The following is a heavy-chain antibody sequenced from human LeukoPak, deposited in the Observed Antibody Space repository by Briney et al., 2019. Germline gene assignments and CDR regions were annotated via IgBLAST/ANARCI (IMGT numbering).Heavy chain of an antibody. Sequence: RGSRTLSCLPSGFTLDDYGMSWVRQAPKNGMEWVSGINWNGVNTVYGDSGKGRFTISRDNAKNSLYLQMNSLRAEDTVLYYCRRDGGGITYFEYWGQGTLGTVSS. CDR3: RRDGGGITYFEY. CDR2: INWNGVNT. J-gene: IGHJ4*02. CDR1: GFTLDDYG. V-gene: IGHV3-20*04. D-gene: IGHD3-10*01.